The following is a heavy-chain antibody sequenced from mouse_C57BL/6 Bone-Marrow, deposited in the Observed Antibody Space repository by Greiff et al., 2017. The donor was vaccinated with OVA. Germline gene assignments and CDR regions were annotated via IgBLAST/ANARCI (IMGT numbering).Heavy chain of an antibody. CDR3: ARLGYDYDEGYYFDY. CDR1: GFTFSSYA. J-gene: IGHJ2*01. V-gene: IGHV5-4*03. D-gene: IGHD2-4*01. CDR2: ISDGGSYT. Sequence: EVKLVESGGGLVKPGGSLKLSCAASGFTFSSYAMSWVRQTPEKRLEWVATISDGGSYTYYPDNVKGRFTISRKNAKNNLYLQMNHLKSEDTAMYYCARLGYDYDEGYYFDYWGQGTTLTVSS.